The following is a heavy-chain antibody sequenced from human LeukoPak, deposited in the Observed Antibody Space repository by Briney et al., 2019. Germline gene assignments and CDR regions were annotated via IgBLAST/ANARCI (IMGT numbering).Heavy chain of an antibody. CDR3: ARDSCTNGVCYDYFDY. V-gene: IGHV3-43D*03. CDR1: GFTFDDYA. CDR2: ISWDGGST. D-gene: IGHD2-8*01. Sequence: PGGSLRLSCAASGFTFDDYAMHWVRQAPGKGLEWVSLISWDGGSTYYADSVKGRFTISRDNSKNSLYLQMSSLRAEDTALYYCARDSCTNGVCYDYFDYWGQGTLVTVSS. J-gene: IGHJ4*02.